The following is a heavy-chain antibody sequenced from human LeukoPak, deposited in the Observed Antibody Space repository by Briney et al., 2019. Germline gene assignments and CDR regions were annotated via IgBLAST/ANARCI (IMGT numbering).Heavy chain of an antibody. D-gene: IGHD6-6*01. Sequence: ASVKVSCKASGGTFSSYAISWVRQAPGQGLEWMGGIIPIFGTANYAQKFQGRVTITADESTSTAYMELGSLRSEDTAVYYCAEDLEYSSSSNAFDIWGQGTMVTVSS. CDR1: GGTFSSYA. V-gene: IGHV1-69*13. CDR2: IIPIFGTA. CDR3: AEDLEYSSSSNAFDI. J-gene: IGHJ3*02.